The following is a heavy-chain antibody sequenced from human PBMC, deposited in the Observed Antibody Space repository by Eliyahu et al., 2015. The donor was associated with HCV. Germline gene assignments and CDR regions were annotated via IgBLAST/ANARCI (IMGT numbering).Heavy chain of an antibody. J-gene: IGHJ5*02. CDR3: ASGGGGIAVTGTGGWFDP. CDR2: IHYSGST. Sequence: QVRLQESGPGLVKPSETLSLXCHVFGGSITTYYWSWIRQTPGKGLEWIGYIHYSGSTNYSPSLKSRVTMSVDTSNNQFSLNLTSVTAADTAIYYCASGGGGIAVTGTGGWFDPWGQGTLVTVSS. D-gene: IGHD6-19*01. V-gene: IGHV4-59*01. CDR1: GGSITTYY.